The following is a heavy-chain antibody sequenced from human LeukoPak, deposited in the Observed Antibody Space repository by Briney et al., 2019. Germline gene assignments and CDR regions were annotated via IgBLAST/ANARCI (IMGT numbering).Heavy chain of an antibody. CDR3: ARSSGPSGSPRY. J-gene: IGHJ4*02. V-gene: IGHV1-18*01. Sequence: ASVKVSCKASCYTFTSYGVSWVRQAPGRGLEWMGWISANNGNTNYTQKLQGRVTMTTDTSTSTAYMELRSLRSDDTAVYYCARSSGPSGSPRYWGQGTLVTVSS. D-gene: IGHD3-10*01. CDR1: CYTFTSYG. CDR2: ISANNGNT.